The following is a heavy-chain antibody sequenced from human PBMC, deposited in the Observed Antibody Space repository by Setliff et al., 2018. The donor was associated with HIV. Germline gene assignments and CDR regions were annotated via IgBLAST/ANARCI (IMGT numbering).Heavy chain of an antibody. CDR1: GFSFSNYG. V-gene: IGHV3-15*01. J-gene: IGHJ6*03. CDR2: IKSKTDGGTT. D-gene: IGHD3-9*01. Sequence: PGGSLRLSCAASGFSFSNYGMHWVRQAPGKGLEWVGRIKSKTDGGTTDYAAPVKGRFTISRDDSKNTLYLQMNSLKTEDTAVYYCTTAGYLYYYMDVWGKGTTVTSP. CDR3: TTAGYLYYYMDV.